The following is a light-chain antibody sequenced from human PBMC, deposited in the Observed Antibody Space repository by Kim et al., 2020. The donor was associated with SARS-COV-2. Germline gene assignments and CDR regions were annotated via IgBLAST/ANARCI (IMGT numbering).Light chain of an antibody. CDR2: EVT. V-gene: IGLV2-14*01. J-gene: IGLJ2*01. Sequence: QSALTQPASVSGSPGQSITISCTGTSSDVGTYNSVCWYQQLPGKVPKLIIYEVTKRPSGVSNRFSGSKSGNTASLTISGLQAEDEADYYCSSFTTSVTYVFGGGTKVTVL. CDR1: SSDVGTYNS. CDR3: SSFTTSVTYV.